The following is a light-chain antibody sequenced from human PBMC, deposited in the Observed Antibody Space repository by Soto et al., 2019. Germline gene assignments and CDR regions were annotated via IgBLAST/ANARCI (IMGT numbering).Light chain of an antibody. Sequence: DILMTQSPCTLSASVGERATISCRASQSVITYLAWLQQKPGQAPRLLIYQASIRATGVPARFSGSGSGTETTPPIATLQFENFAVYSGQHYINWPLPFGKGPKV. J-gene: IGKJ4*01. CDR1: QSVITY. V-gene: IGKV3-15*01. CDR3: QHYINWPLP. CDR2: QAS.